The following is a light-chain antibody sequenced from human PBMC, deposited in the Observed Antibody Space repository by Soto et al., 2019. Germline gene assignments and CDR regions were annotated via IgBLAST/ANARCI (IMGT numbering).Light chain of an antibody. Sequence: EILLTQSPGTLSLSPGERATLTCRASQSVSSSWLAWYQQKPGQAPRLIIYGASSRANGIPDRVSGSGSGTDFTLTIRRLEPEDFAVYYCQQYGSSHTWTFGQGTKVDIK. CDR3: QQYGSSHTWT. CDR2: GAS. V-gene: IGKV3-20*01. CDR1: QSVSSSW. J-gene: IGKJ1*01.